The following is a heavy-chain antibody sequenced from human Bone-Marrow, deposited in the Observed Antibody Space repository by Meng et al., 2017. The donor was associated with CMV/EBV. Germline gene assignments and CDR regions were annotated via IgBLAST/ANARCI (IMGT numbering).Heavy chain of an antibody. CDR3: AHIAAAGAGYFGY. D-gene: IGHD6-13*01. CDR2: IYHSGST. V-gene: IGHV4-38-2*02. CDR1: GYSISSGYY. J-gene: IGHJ4*02. Sequence: GSLRLSCTVSGYSISSGYYWGWIRQPPGKGLEWIGSIYHSGSTYYNPSLKSRATISVDTSKNQFSLKLSSVTAADTAVYYCAHIAAAGAGYFGYWGQGTLVTVSS.